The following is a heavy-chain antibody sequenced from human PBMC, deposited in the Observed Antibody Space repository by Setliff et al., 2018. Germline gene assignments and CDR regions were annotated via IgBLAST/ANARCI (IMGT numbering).Heavy chain of an antibody. D-gene: IGHD6-13*01. CDR3: ARSEYAAFYFDN. V-gene: IGHV4-61*02. CDR1: GGSISSDRYY. Sequence: SETLSLTCTVSGGSISSDRYYWSWIRQPAGKGLEWIGRIYTSGGSIYNPSLKSRVTISVDTSKNQFSLELSSVTAADTAVYYCARSEYAAFYFDNWGQGFLVTVSS. J-gene: IGHJ4*02. CDR2: IYTSGGS.